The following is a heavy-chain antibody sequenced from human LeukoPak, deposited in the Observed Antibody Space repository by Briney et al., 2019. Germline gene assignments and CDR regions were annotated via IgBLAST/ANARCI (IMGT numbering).Heavy chain of an antibody. V-gene: IGHV3-66*02. Sequence: ETLSLTCTVSGGSISSYYWSWIRQPPGKGLEWVSVIYSGGSTYYADSVKGRFTISRDNSKNTLYLQMNSLRVEDTAVYYCARGEYQLPQGNWGQGTLVTVSS. CDR3: ARGEYQLPQGN. CDR1: GGSISSYY. D-gene: IGHD2-2*01. CDR2: IYSGGST. J-gene: IGHJ4*02.